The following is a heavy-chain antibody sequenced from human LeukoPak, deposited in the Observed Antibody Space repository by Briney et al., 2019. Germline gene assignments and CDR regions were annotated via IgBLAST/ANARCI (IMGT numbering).Heavy chain of an antibody. CDR2: IYTSGST. V-gene: IGHV4-61*02. CDR3: ARDQGYSNYVADY. CDR1: GGSISSGSYY. Sequence: PSETLSLTCTVSGGSISSGSYYWSWIRQPAGKGLEWIGRIYTSGSTNYNPSLKSRVTISVDMSRNQFSLNLNSVTAADTAVYYCARDQGYSNYVADYWGQGTLVTVSS. J-gene: IGHJ4*02. D-gene: IGHD4-11*01.